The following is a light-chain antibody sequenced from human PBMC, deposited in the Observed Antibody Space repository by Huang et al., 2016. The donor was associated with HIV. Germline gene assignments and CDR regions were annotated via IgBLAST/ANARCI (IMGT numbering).Light chain of an antibody. J-gene: IGKJ4*01. CDR2: AVS. CDR1: QCLLHSDRKTY. Sequence: VMTQTPLSLSVTPGQPASISCKSSQCLLHSDRKTYLFLYLQKPGQPPQLLMSAVSNRFSGVSDRFSGGGSATYFTLKISLVEAEYVGVYYCLQTIQLPFTFGGGTKVEIK. V-gene: IGKV2D-29*01. CDR3: LQTIQLPFT.